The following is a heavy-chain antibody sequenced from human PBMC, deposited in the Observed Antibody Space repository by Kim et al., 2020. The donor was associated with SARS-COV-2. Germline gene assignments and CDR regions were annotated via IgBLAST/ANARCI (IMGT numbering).Heavy chain of an antibody. Sequence: ASVKVSCKASGYTFTNYYVYWVRQAPGQGLEWMGIINPSDGNTGYAQKFQGRVSMTRDTSRSTVYMELSSLRSEDTAVYYCARSMKGPFGTRGYVGARKNAFDIWGQGTMVTVSS. CDR3: ARSMKGPFGTRGYVGARKNAFDI. D-gene: IGHD1-7*01. J-gene: IGHJ3*02. V-gene: IGHV1-46*01. CDR2: INPSDGNT. CDR1: GYTFTNYY.